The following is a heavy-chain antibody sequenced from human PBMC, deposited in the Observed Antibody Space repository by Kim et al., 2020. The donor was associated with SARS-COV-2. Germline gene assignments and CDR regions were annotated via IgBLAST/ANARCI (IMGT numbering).Heavy chain of an antibody. CDR3: ARGLWFGADWFDP. Sequence: SETLSLTCTVSGGSISSGSYYWSWIRQPAGKGLEWFGRIYTSESTNYNPSLKSRGTISVDTSKNQLSLKLSSVTAAGTAVYYCARGLWFGADWFDPWGQGTLVTVSS. CDR2: IYTSEST. J-gene: IGHJ5*02. D-gene: IGHD3-10*01. CDR1: GGSISSGSYY. V-gene: IGHV4-61*02.